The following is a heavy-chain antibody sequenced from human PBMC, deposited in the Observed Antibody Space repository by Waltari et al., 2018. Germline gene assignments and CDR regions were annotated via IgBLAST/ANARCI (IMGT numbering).Heavy chain of an antibody. J-gene: IGHJ5*02. CDR1: GFTFSNYG. D-gene: IGHD3-22*01. Sequence: QVQLVESGGGVVQPGGSLRLSCAASGFTFSNYGIHWGRQVPGKGLEWVAFIWSDENNKHYADSVQGRFTISRDNSKNTVFLQMDRLTTDDTAVYYCAKGPDSSGYFSTWLDPWGQGILVTVSS. CDR2: IWSDENNK. V-gene: IGHV3-30*02. CDR3: AKGPDSSGYFSTWLDP.